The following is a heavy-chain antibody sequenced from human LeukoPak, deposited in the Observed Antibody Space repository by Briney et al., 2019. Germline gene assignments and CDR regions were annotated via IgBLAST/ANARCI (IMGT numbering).Heavy chain of an antibody. V-gene: IGHV1-69*13. Sequence: ASVKVSCKASGGTFSSYAISWVRQAPGQGLEWMGGIIPIFGTANYAQKFQGRVTITADESTSTAYMELSSLRSEDTAVYYCASGIGEAGTDYWGQGTLVTVSS. D-gene: IGHD6-13*01. J-gene: IGHJ4*02. CDR2: IIPIFGTA. CDR3: ASGIGEAGTDY. CDR1: GGTFSSYA.